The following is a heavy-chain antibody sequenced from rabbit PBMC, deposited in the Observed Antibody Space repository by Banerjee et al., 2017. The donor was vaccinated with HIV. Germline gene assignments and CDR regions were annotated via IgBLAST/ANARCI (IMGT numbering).Heavy chain of an antibody. V-gene: IGHV1S40*01. CDR3: ARDLYELGNL. J-gene: IGHJ4*01. Sequence: QSLEESGGGLVKPGGTLTLTCKASGIDFSSYYYMCWVRQAPGKGLELIACIYTSSGSTDYASWAKGRFTISKTSSTTVTLQMTSLTAADTATYFCARDLYELGNLWGPGTLVTVS. CDR1: GIDFSSYYY. CDR2: IYTSSGST. D-gene: IGHD8-1*01.